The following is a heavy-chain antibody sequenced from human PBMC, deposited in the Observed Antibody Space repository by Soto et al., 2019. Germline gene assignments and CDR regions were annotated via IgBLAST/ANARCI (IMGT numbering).Heavy chain of an antibody. D-gene: IGHD2-2*01. J-gene: IGHJ6*02. CDR2: IWYDGSNK. Sequence: SLRLSCAASGFTFSSYGMHWVRQAPGKGLEWVAVIWYDGSNKYYADSVKGRFTISRDNSKNTLYLQMNSLRAEDTAVYYCARDAQRYCRSTSCQSYYYYGMDVWGQGTTVTVSS. V-gene: IGHV3-33*01. CDR3: ARDAQRYCRSTSCQSYYYYGMDV. CDR1: GFTFSSYG.